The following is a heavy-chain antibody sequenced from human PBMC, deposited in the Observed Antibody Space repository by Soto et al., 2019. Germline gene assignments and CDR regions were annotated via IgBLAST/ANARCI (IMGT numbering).Heavy chain of an antibody. CDR1: GGSVSSGSYY. CDR2: IYYSGST. Sequence: QVQLQESGPGLVKPSETLSLTCTVSGGSVSSGSYYWSWIRQPPGKGLEWIGYIYYSGSTNYNPSLKSRVTISVDTSKNQFSLKLSSVTAADTAVYYCAREMVRGVIPWGQGTLVTVSS. CDR3: AREMVRGVIP. V-gene: IGHV4-61*01. J-gene: IGHJ5*02. D-gene: IGHD3-10*01.